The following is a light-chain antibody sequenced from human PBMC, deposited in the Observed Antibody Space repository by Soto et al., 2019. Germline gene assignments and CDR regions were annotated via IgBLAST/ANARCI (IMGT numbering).Light chain of an antibody. CDR2: GAS. CDR3: QQYNNWPPKT. J-gene: IGKJ1*01. CDR1: QSVSSN. Sequence: EIVMTQSPATLSVSPGERATIFCRASQSVSSNLAWYQQKPGQAPRLLIYGASTRATGIPARFSGSGSGTEFTLTISSLQSEYFAVDYCQQYNNWPPKTFGQGTKVEIK. V-gene: IGKV3-15*01.